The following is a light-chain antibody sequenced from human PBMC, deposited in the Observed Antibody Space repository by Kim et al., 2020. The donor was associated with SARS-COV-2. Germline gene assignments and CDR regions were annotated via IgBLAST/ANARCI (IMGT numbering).Light chain of an antibody. CDR3: QQYGSYPGT. CDR1: QSISSW. J-gene: IGKJ1*01. Sequence: DIQMTQSPSTLSASVGDRVTITCRASQSISSWLAWYQQKPGKAPKLLIYMASSLEGGVPSRFSGSGSGTEFTLTISSLQPDDFATYYCQQYGSYPGTFGQGTKVEI. CDR2: MAS. V-gene: IGKV1-5*03.